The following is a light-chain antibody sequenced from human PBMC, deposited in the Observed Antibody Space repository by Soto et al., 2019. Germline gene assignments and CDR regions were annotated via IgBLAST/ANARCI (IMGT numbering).Light chain of an antibody. V-gene: IGKV3-11*01. J-gene: IGKJ2*01. CDR3: QQRSNWPPYT. CDR2: GAS. Sequence: EIVLTQSPATLSLSPGERATLSCRASESIRTFLAWYQQKPGQAPRLLIYGASNRATGIPARFSGSGSGADFSITISSLEPEDFAVYYCQQRSNWPPYTFGQGTKLAIK. CDR1: ESIRTF.